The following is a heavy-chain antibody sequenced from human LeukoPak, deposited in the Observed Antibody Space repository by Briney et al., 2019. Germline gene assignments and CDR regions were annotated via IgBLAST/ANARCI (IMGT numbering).Heavy chain of an antibody. CDR1: GFTFSNYW. J-gene: IGHJ4*02. CDR2: IKNDGSRT. Sequence: GGSLGLSCAASGFTFSNYWMHWVRQAPGKGLVWVSRIKNDGSRTSYADSVKGRFTISRDNAKNTLYLQMNSLRAEDTAMYYCARGHIVVLTAPDYWGQGTLVTVSS. V-gene: IGHV3-74*01. CDR3: ARGHIVVLTAPDY. D-gene: IGHD2-21*02.